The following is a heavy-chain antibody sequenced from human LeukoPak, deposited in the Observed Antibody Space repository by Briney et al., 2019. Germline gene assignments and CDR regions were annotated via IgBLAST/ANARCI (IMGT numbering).Heavy chain of an antibody. CDR2: VTPMFGTA. CDR3: VRDGSYYDNSGYYYLY. V-gene: IGHV1-69*13. Sequence: ASVKVSCKASGGTFSSYAISWVRQAPGQGLEWMGGVTPMFGTANYAQKFQGRVSITADESTSTAYMELSSLRSEDTAVYYCVRDGSYYDNSGYYYLYWGQGTLVTVSS. CDR1: GGTFSSYA. J-gene: IGHJ4*02. D-gene: IGHD3-22*01.